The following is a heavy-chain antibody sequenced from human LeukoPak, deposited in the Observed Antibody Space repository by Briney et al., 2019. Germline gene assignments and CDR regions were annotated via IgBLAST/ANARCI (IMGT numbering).Heavy chain of an antibody. J-gene: IGHJ4*02. CDR2: ISAYNGNT. CDR3: ARTVGATIVGRPSPPPKDY. D-gene: IGHD1-26*01. Sequence: ASVKVSCKASGYTFTSYGISWVRQAPGQGLEWMGWISAYNGNTNYAQKLQGRVTMTTDTSTSTAYMELRSLRSDDTAVYYCARTVGATIVGRPSPPPKDYWGQGTLVTVSS. CDR1: GYTFTSYG. V-gene: IGHV1-18*01.